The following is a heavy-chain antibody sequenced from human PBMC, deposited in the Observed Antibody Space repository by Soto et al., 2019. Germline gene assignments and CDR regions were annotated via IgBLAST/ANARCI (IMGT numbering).Heavy chain of an antibody. CDR2: IYYSGST. CDR3: ARARMVRGIIYYYGMDV. D-gene: IGHD3-10*01. CDR1: GGSISSDGNY. Sequence: SETLSLTCTVSGGSISSDGNYWSWIRQHPGKGLEWIGYIYYSGSTNYNPSLKSRVTISVDASKNQFSLKLNSVTAADTAVYYCARARMVRGIIYYYGMDVWGQGTTVTVSS. V-gene: IGHV4-31*03. J-gene: IGHJ6*02.